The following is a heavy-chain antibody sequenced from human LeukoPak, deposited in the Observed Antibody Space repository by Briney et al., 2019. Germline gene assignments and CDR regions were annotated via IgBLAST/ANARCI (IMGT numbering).Heavy chain of an antibody. V-gene: IGHV4-31*03. CDR1: GGSISSGGYY. Sequence: SETLSLTCTVSGGSISSGGYYWSWIRQHPGKGLEWIGYIYYSGSTYYNPSLKSRVTISVDTSKNQFSLKLSSVTAADTAVYYCARYDNEVVVXXPXXXXXIWGXXXMXTVSS. J-gene: IGHJ3*02. D-gene: IGHD2-21*01. CDR3: ARYDNEVVVXXPXXXXXI. CDR2: IYYSGST.